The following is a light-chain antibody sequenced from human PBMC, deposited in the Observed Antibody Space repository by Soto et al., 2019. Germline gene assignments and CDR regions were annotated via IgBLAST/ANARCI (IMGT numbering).Light chain of an antibody. J-gene: IGKJ1*01. CDR3: QQYGSSPWT. V-gene: IGKV3-20*01. CDR2: GAS. CDR1: QTIRSNY. Sequence: ETVLTQSPVTLSLSPGERATLSCRASQTIRSNYVAWYRQTPGQAPRLLIYGASNRATGIADRFSGSGSGTDFTLIISRLEPEDFALDYCQQYGSSPWTFGQGTKVEIK.